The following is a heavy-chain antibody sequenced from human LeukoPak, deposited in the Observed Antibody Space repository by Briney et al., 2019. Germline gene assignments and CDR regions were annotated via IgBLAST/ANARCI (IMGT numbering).Heavy chain of an antibody. V-gene: IGHV4-34*01. J-gene: IGHJ6*03. D-gene: IGHD4-17*01. CDR1: GGFFSGYY. CDR2: INHSGST. CDR3: ARGGHGAQNRYCMDV. Sequence: SETLTLTCAVYGGFFSGYYWSWIRQPPGKGLEWIGEINHSGSTNYNPSLKSRVTISVDTSKNQFSLKLSSVTAADTAVYYCARGGHGAQNRYCMDVWGKGTTVTVSS.